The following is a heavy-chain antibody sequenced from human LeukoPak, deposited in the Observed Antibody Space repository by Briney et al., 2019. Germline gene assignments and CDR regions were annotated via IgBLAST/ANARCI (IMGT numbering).Heavy chain of an antibody. CDR2: IDYSATT. D-gene: IGHD6-13*01. Sequence: SETLSLTCTVSGGSISGYYWNWIRQPPGKGLEWIGYIDYSATTNYSPSPKSRVTISVDTSKNQFSLKLSSVTAADMAVYYCAKGYSRSNIFDYWGQGTLVTVSS. J-gene: IGHJ4*02. V-gene: IGHV4-59*01. CDR1: GGSISGYY. CDR3: AKGYSRSNIFDY.